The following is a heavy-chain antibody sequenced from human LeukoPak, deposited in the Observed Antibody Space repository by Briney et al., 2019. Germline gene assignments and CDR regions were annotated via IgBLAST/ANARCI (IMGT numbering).Heavy chain of an antibody. CDR3: ARDPRFAAGKDDAFDI. V-gene: IGHV4-39*07. Sequence: PSETLSLTCTVSGGSISSSSYYWGWIRQPPGKGLEWIGSIYYSGSTYYNPSLKSRVTISVDTSKNQFSLKLSSVTAADTAVYYCARDPRFAAGKDDAFDIWGQGTMVTVSS. J-gene: IGHJ3*02. CDR1: GGSISSSSYY. D-gene: IGHD6-13*01. CDR2: IYYSGST.